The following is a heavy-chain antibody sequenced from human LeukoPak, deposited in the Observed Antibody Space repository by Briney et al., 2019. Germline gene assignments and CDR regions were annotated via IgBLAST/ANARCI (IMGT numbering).Heavy chain of an antibody. Sequence: ASVKVSCKASGYTFTDYYVHWVRQTPGQGLEWMGWISPSSGGTNYAQKFQGRVTMTRDTSISTAYMELSSLRSDDTAAYYCARGWGFGSIDYWGQGTLVTVSS. CDR1: GYTFTDYY. CDR3: ARGWGFGSIDY. J-gene: IGHJ4*02. CDR2: ISPSSGGT. V-gene: IGHV1-2*02. D-gene: IGHD7-27*01.